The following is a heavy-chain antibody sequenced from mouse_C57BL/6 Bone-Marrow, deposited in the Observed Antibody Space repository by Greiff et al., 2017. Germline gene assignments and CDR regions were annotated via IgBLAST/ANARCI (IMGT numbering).Heavy chain of an antibody. J-gene: IGHJ2*01. V-gene: IGHV5-6*01. Sequence: EVQLQESGGDLVKPGGSLKLSCAASGFTFSSYGMSWVRQIPDKRLEWVATISSGGSYTYYPDSVKGRFTISRDNAKNTLYLQMSSLKSEDTAMYYGARLDYWGQGTTLTVSS. CDR2: ISSGGSYT. CDR3: ARLDY. CDR1: GFTFSSYG.